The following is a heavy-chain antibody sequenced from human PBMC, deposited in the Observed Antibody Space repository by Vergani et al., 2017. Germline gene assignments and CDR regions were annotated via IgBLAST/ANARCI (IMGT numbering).Heavy chain of an antibody. D-gene: IGHD2-21*02. CDR2: VNPNSGGT. V-gene: IGHV1-2*02. Sequence: QVQLVQSGAEVKKPGASVKVSCKTSGFTFSGYYIHWVRQAPGQGLEWMGWVNPNSGGTNYAQKFQGRVTMTRDTSINTAYMELNRLKSDDTAMYYCARDCPGGGGDCSAGWYFDLWGRGTLVTVSS. CDR3: ARDCPGGGGDCSAGWYFDL. CDR1: GFTFSGYY. J-gene: IGHJ2*01.